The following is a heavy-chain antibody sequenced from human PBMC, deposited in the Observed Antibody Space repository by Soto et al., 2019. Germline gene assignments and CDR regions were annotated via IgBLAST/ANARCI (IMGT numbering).Heavy chain of an antibody. V-gene: IGHV1-69*13. CDR2: IIPIFGTA. D-gene: IGHD3-22*01. J-gene: IGHJ5*02. CDR3: ARAGYYDSSGYANWFDP. Sequence: SVKVSCKASGGTFSSYAISWVRQAPGQGLEWMGGIIPIFGTANYAQKFQGRVTITADESTSTAYMELSSLRSEDTAVYYCARAGYYDSSGYANWFDPWGQGTLVTAPQ. CDR1: GGTFSSYA.